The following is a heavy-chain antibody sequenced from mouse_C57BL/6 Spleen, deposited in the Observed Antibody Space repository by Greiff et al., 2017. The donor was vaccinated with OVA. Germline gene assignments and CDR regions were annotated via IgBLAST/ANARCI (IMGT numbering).Heavy chain of an antibody. CDR1: GYAFSSYW. CDR3: ARRDLLSSYGYFDV. D-gene: IGHD1-1*01. Sequence: QVQLQQSGAELVKPGASVKISCKASGYAFSSYWMNWVKQRPGKGLEWIGQIYPGDGDTNYNGKFKGKATLTADKSSSTAYMQLSSLTSEDSAVYFCARRDLLSSYGYFDVWGTGTTVTVSS. J-gene: IGHJ1*03. V-gene: IGHV1-80*01. CDR2: IYPGDGDT.